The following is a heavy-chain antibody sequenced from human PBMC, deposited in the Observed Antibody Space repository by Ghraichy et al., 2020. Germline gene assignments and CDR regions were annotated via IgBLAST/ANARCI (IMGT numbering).Heavy chain of an antibody. CDR1: GFIFSNYV. D-gene: IGHD6-19*01. J-gene: IGHJ5*02. CDR2: ITGSGAST. Sequence: GGSLRLSCAASGFIFSNYVMNWVRQAPGKGLEWVSSITGSGASTYYADSVKGRFTISRDNSGNTLYLQMNSLRDEDTAVYFCATVVSTVGWYEDSWGQGTLVTVSS. CDR3: ATVVSTVGWYEDS. V-gene: IGHV3-23*01.